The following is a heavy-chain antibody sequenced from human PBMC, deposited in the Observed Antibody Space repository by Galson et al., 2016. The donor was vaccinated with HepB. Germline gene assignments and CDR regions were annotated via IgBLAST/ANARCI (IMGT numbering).Heavy chain of an antibody. CDR3: AKIDDSRWYFDL. D-gene: IGHD3-16*01. V-gene: IGHV3-7*03. CDR1: GFVFSNFG. Sequence: SLRLSCAASGFVFSNFGLSWVCQAPGKGLEWVANIKYDGNEKYYVESMEGRFTVSRDNARDSLYLQMNSLRADDTAVYYCAKIDDSRWYFDLWGRGTLVTVSS. CDR2: IKYDGNEK. J-gene: IGHJ2*01.